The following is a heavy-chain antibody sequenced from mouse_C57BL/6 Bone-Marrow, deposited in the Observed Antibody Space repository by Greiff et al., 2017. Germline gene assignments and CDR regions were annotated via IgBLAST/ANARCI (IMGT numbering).Heavy chain of an antibody. J-gene: IGHJ3*01. CDR3: ATSGDYDGFAY. V-gene: IGHV1-81*01. D-gene: IGHD2-4*01. Sequence: LQESGAELARPGASVKLSCKASGYTFTSYGISWVKQRTGQGLEWIGEIYPRSGNTYYNEKFKGKATLTADKSSSTAYMELRSLTSEDSAVYFCATSGDYDGFAYWGQGTLVTVSA. CDR1: GYTFTSYG. CDR2: IYPRSGNT.